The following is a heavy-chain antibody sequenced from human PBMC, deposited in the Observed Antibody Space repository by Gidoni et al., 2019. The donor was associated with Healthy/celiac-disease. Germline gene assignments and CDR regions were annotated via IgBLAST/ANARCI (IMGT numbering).Heavy chain of an antibody. Sequence: QVPLVQSGAEVKKPGAAVKVSCMASGYTLPSYQTHRVLQTPGQGLEWMGIINPSGGGASSAQKFQGRVTMTRDTSTSTVYMELSSLRSEDTAVYYCAGLTYNDILTGYYSSRRDYGMDVWGQGTTVTVSS. CDR3: AGLTYNDILTGYYSSRRDYGMDV. J-gene: IGHJ6*02. D-gene: IGHD3-9*01. V-gene: IGHV1-46*01. CDR1: GYTLPSYQ. CDR2: INPSGGGA.